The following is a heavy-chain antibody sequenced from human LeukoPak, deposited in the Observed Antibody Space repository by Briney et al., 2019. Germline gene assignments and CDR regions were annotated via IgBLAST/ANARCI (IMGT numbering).Heavy chain of an antibody. CDR3: ARGAGGVSSNSRGWFDP. V-gene: IGHV3-21*01. Sequence: GGTLRLSCAASASRFSSYGMSWVRQAPGKGLEWVSSISTSSSYIYYADSVRGRFTTSRDNAKNSLYLQMNSLRAEDTAVYSCARGAGGVSSNSRGWFDPWGQGTLVTVSS. D-gene: IGHD2-15*01. CDR2: ISTSSSYI. J-gene: IGHJ5*02. CDR1: ASRFSSYG.